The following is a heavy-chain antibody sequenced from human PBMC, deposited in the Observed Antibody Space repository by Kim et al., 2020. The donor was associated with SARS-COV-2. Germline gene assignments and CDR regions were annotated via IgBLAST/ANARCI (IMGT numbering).Heavy chain of an antibody. D-gene: IGHD3-3*01. J-gene: IGHJ4*02. Sequence: SETLSLTCAVSGGSISSSNWWSWVRQPPGKGLEWIGEIYHSGSTNYNPSLKSRVTISVDKSKNQFSLKLSSVTAADTAVYYCASYSITIFGVAIDYWGQGTLVTVSS. CDR1: GGSISSSNW. V-gene: IGHV4-4*02. CDR3: ASYSITIFGVAIDY. CDR2: IYHSGST.